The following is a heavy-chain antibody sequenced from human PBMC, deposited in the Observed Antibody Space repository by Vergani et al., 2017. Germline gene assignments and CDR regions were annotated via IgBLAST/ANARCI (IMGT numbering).Heavy chain of an antibody. CDR3: ARSYSSGTLDY. CDR1: GFTFSSYG. J-gene: IGHJ4*02. Sequence: QVQLVESGGGVVQPGRSPRLSCAASGFTFSSYGMHWVRQAPGKGLEWVAVIWYDGSNKYYADSVKGRFTISRDNSKNTLYLQMNSLRAEDTAVYYCARSYSSGTLDYWGQGTLVTVSS. CDR2: IWYDGSNK. V-gene: IGHV3-33*01. D-gene: IGHD6-19*01.